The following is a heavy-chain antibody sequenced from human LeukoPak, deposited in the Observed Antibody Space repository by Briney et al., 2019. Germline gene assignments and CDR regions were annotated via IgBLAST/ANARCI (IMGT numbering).Heavy chain of an antibody. CDR2: IYYSGST. D-gene: IGHD2-2*01. Sequence: PSETLSLTCTVSGGSISSSSYYWGWIRQPPGKGLEWIGSIYYSGSTYYNPSLKSRVTISVDTSKNQFSLKLSSVTAADTAVYYCARVVVPAAIVWFDPWGQGTLVTVSS. J-gene: IGHJ5*02. CDR1: GGSISSSSYY. CDR3: ARVVVPAAIVWFDP. V-gene: IGHV4-39*07.